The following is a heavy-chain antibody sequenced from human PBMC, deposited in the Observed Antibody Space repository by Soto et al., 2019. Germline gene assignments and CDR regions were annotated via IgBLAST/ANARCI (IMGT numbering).Heavy chain of an antibody. D-gene: IGHD3-10*01. CDR3: ARVGMTGSVGWFDP. Sequence: LVTMPVPCSVFGGKIGGHCGSRIRKHQGKGLEWFGEINHSGSTNYNPSLKRRVTISVDTSKTQFSLKRSSVTAADTAVYYCARVGMTGSVGWFDPRGEGTLVTVSS. CDR2: INHSGST. CDR1: GGKIGGHC. V-gene: IGHV4-34*01. J-gene: IGHJ5*02.